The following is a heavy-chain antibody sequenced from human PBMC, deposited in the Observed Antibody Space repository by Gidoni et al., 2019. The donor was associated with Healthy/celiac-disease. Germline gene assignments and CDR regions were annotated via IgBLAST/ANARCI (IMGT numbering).Heavy chain of an antibody. CDR1: GYPFTGDY. D-gene: IGHD3-3*01. Sequence: QVQPVQSGAEVKKPGASVQVSCKASGYPFTGDYMHWVRQGPGQGLEWMGWINPNSGGTNYAQKFQGRVTMTRDTSISTAYMELSRLRSDDTAVYYCARVSGYDFWGYYFDYWGQGTLVTVSS. V-gene: IGHV1-2*02. CDR2: INPNSGGT. CDR3: ARVSGYDFWGYYFDY. J-gene: IGHJ4*02.